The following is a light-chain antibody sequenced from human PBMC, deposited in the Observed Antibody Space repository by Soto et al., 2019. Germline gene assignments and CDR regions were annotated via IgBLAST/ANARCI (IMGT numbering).Light chain of an antibody. Sequence: DIQMTQSPSSLSASIGDKVTITCRASQGIGNFLAWYQQKPGKPPKLLMYAASSLQSGVPSRFSGSGIGTDSTLTISSLQPEDVASYYCQKYDSAPWTFGQGTKVEIK. CDR3: QKYDSAPWT. CDR2: AAS. J-gene: IGKJ1*01. V-gene: IGKV1-27*01. CDR1: QGIGNF.